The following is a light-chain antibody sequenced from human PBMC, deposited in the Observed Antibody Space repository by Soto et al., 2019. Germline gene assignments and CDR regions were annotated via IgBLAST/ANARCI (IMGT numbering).Light chain of an antibody. CDR3: QSYDSSLSAPYV. V-gene: IGLV1-40*01. Sequence: QSALTQPPSVSGAPGQRVTISCTGSSSNIGAGYGVNWYQHLPGTAPKFLIYGNNNRPSGVPDRFSASKSGPSASLAITGLQADDEADYYCQSYDSSLSAPYVFGTGTKVTVL. J-gene: IGLJ1*01. CDR2: GNN. CDR1: SSNIGAGYG.